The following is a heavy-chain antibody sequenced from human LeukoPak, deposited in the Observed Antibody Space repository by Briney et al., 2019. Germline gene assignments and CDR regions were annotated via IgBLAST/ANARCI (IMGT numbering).Heavy chain of an antibody. V-gene: IGHV4-59*01. J-gene: IGHJ4*02. D-gene: IGHD3-10*01. CDR3: ARTSEAMVRGVISYFDY. CDR2: IYYSGST. Sequence: SETLSLTCTVSGGSISSYYWSWIRQPPGKGLEWIGYIYYSGSTNYNPSLKSRVTISVDTSKNQFSLKLSSVTAADTAVYYCARTSEAMVRGVISYFDYWGQGTLVTVSS. CDR1: GGSISSYY.